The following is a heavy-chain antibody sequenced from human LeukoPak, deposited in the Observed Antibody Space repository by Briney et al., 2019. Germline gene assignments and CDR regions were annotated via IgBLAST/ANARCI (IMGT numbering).Heavy chain of an antibody. Sequence: PGGSLRLSCAASGFTFSDYYMSWIRQAPGKGLEWVSYISSSSSYTNYADSVKGRFTISRDNAKNSLYLQMNSLRAEDTAVYYCTREYFEAGVVVAAYFDYWGQGTLVTVSS. CDR3: TREYFEAGVVVAAYFDY. J-gene: IGHJ4*02. V-gene: IGHV3-11*05. D-gene: IGHD2-15*01. CDR1: GFTFSDYY. CDR2: ISSSSSYT.